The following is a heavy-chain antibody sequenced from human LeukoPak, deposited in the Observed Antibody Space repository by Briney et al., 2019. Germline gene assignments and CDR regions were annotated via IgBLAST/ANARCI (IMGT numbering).Heavy chain of an antibody. D-gene: IGHD5-12*01. CDR3: ARGYSGYFYY. CDR2: IDGDGSST. Sequence: GGSLRLSCAASGFTFSSYWVQWVRQAPGKGLVWVSRIDGDGSSTNYADSVKGRFTISRDNAKNTLYLQMNSLRAEDTAVYYCARGYSGYFYYWGQGTLVTVSS. CDR1: GFTFSSYW. V-gene: IGHV3-74*01. J-gene: IGHJ4*02.